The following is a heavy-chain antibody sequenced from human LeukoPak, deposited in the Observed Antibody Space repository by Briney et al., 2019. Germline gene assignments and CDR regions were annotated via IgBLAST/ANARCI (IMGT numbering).Heavy chain of an antibody. V-gene: IGHV1-69*13. CDR1: GGTFSSYA. CDR2: IIPIFGTA. J-gene: IGHJ5*02. CDR3: ARDRIGSGWSWGWFDP. D-gene: IGHD6-19*01. Sequence: SVKVSCKASGGTFSSYAISWVQQAPGQGLEWMGGIIPIFGTANYAQKFQGRVTITADESTSTAYMELSSLRSEDTAVYYCARDRIGSGWSWGWFDPWGQGTLVTVSS.